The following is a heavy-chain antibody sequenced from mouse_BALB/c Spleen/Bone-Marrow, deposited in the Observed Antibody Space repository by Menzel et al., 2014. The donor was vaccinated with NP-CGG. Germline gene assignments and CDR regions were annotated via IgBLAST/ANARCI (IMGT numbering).Heavy chain of an antibody. J-gene: IGHJ2*01. CDR1: GYPFSSYW. CDR3: ARKYGDY. Sequence: VQLQESGAELVRPGSSVKISCKASGYPFSSYWMNWGKQRPGQGLEWIGQIYPGDGETNYNGKFKGNATLTADKSSSTAYMQLISLTSEDSAVYFCARKYGDYWGQGTTLTVSS. D-gene: IGHD2-10*02. CDR2: IYPGDGET. V-gene: IGHV1-80*01.